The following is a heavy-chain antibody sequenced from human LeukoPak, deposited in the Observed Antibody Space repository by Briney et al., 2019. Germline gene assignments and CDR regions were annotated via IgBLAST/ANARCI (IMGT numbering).Heavy chain of an antibody. J-gene: IGHJ5*02. CDR1: GYTFTSYY. Sequence: ASVKVSCKASGYTFTSYYMHWVRQAPGQGLERMGIINPSGGSTSYAQKFQGRVTMTRDTSTSTVYMELSRLRSDDTSVYYCARGSPNNSNWFDPWGQGTLVTVSS. V-gene: IGHV1-46*01. D-gene: IGHD1-20*01. CDR2: INPSGGST. CDR3: ARGSPNNSNWFDP.